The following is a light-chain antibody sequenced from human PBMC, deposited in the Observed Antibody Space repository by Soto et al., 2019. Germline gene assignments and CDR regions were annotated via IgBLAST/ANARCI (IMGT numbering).Light chain of an antibody. CDR2: EVT. CDR3: SSYTSNSTSRV. V-gene: IGLV2-14*01. J-gene: IGLJ1*01. Sequence: QSALTQPGSVSGSPGQSITISCTGTSSDVGGYNYVSWYQQHRGKAPKLMIYEVTNRPSGVSNRFSGSKSGNTASLAISGLQAEDEADYYCSSYTSNSTSRVFGTGTKLTVL. CDR1: SSDVGGYNY.